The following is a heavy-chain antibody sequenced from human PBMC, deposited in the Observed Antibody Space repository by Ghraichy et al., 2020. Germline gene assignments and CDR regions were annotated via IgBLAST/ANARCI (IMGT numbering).Heavy chain of an antibody. CDR3: ARDLGISGSYYYYYGMDV. D-gene: IGHD3-10*01. CDR2: IYYSGST. V-gene: IGHV4-59*01. J-gene: IGHJ6*02. CDR1: GGSISSYY. Sequence: TLSLTCTVSGGSISSYYWSWIRQPPGKGLEWIGYIYYSGSTNYNPSLKSRVTISVDTSKNQFSLKLSSVTAADTAVYYCARDLGISGSYYYYYGMDVWGQGTTVTVSS.